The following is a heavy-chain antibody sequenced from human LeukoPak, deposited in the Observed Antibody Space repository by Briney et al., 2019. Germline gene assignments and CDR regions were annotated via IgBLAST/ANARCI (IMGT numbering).Heavy chain of an antibody. J-gene: IGHJ6*03. V-gene: IGHV1-8*01. D-gene: IGHD2-15*01. CDR1: GYTFTSYD. CDR2: MNPNSGNT. Sequence: ASVKVSCKASGYTFTSYDINWVRQATGQGLEWMGWMNPNSGNTGYAQKFQGRVTMTRNTSISTAYMELSSLRSEDTAVYYCARGPFYCSGGSCYYYYMDVWGKGTTVTVSS. CDR3: ARGPFYCSGGSCYYYYMDV.